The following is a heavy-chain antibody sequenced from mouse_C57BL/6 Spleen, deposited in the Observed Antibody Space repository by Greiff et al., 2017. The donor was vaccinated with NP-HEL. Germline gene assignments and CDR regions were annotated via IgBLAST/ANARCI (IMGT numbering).Heavy chain of an antibody. D-gene: IGHD1-1*01. CDR2: INYDGSST. J-gene: IGHJ1*03. CDR3: ARLTTVSYWYFDV. Sequence: EVKLVESEGGLVQPGSSMKLSCTASGFTFSDYYMAWVRQVPEKGLEWVANINYDGSSTYYLDSLKSRFIISRDNAKNILYLQMSSLKSEDTATYYCARLTTVSYWYFDVWGTGTTVTVSS. V-gene: IGHV5-16*01. CDR1: GFTFSDYY.